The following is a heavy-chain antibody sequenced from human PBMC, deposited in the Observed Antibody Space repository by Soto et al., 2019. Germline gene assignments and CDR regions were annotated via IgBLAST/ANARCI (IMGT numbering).Heavy chain of an antibody. V-gene: IGHV3-11*05. CDR1: GFTFSDYY. D-gene: IGHD6-13*01. CDR2: ISSSTSHT. CDR3: ARGRGAAADYFDF. Sequence: GGSLRLSFAVSGFTFSDYYITWIRQAPGKGLEWVSYISSSTSHTNYADSVKGRFTISRDNAKNSLFLQMNSLRAEDTAVYYCARGRGAAADYFDFWGQGT. J-gene: IGHJ4*02.